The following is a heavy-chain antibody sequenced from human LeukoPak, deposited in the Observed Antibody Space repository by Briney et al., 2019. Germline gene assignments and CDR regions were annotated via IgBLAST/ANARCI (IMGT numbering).Heavy chain of an antibody. Sequence: PGGSLRLSCAASGFPFRSYGMNWVRQAPGKGLEWVGRIKSKTDGGTTDYAAPVKGRFTISRDDSKNTLYLQMNSLKTEDTAVYYCLRDWYGSGSYWQIRESYFDYWGQGTLVTVSS. J-gene: IGHJ4*02. V-gene: IGHV3-15*01. CDR1: GFPFRSYG. CDR3: LRDWYGSGSYWQIRESYFDY. CDR2: IKSKTDGGTT. D-gene: IGHD3-10*01.